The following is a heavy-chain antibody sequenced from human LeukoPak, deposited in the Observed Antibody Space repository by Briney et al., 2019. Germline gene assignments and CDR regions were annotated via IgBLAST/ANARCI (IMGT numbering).Heavy chain of an antibody. CDR3: ARQRGSGCLDY. CDR1: GFSFSSHW. D-gene: IGHD6-19*01. V-gene: IGHV3-7*01. J-gene: IGHJ4*02. Sequence: GGSLRLSCAASGFSFSSHWMSWVRQAPGKGLEWVANIKPDGSEKYYVDSVRGRFTISRDNAKNSLSLQMNSLRAEDTAVYYCARQRGSGCLDYWGQGTLVTVSS. CDR2: IKPDGSEK.